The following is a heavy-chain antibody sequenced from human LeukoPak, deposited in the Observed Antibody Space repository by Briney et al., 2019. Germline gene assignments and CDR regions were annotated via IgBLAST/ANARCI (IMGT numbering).Heavy chain of an antibody. J-gene: IGHJ4*02. CDR2: IYFSGST. V-gene: IGHV4-39*01. CDR1: GGSISSSSYY. Sequence: SETLSLTCTVSGGSISSSSYYWGWIRQPPGKGLEWTGSIYFSGSTYYNPSLKSRVTISVDTSKNQFSLKLSSVTAADTAVYYCARHFSSGYDFWSGYRSPFDYWGQGTLVTVSS. D-gene: IGHD3-3*01. CDR3: ARHFSSGYDFWSGYRSPFDY.